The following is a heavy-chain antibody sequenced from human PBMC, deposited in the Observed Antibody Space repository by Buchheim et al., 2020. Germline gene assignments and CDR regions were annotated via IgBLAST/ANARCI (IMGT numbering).Heavy chain of an antibody. J-gene: IGHJ1*01. Sequence: EVQLVESGGGLVQPGGSLRLSCAASGFAFSRSWMHWVRQAPGKGLVWVSRIIGDETEISYADSVKGRFTISRDNARNTLFLQMNSLRAEDTAVYYCVRGHYYGSYMHFQDWGQGTL. V-gene: IGHV3-74*01. CDR2: IIGDETEI. D-gene: IGHD1-26*01. CDR1: GFAFSRSW. CDR3: VRGHYYGSYMHFQD.